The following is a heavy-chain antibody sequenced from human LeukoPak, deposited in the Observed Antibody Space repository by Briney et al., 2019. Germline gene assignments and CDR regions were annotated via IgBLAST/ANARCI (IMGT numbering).Heavy chain of an antibody. CDR2: INHSGST. V-gene: IGHV4-34*01. CDR3: ARGVIVVVPAAIGFDY. J-gene: IGHJ4*02. Sequence: SETLSLTCAVYGGSFSGYYWSWIRQLPGKGLEWIGEINHSGSTNYNPSLKSRVTISVDTSKNQFSLKLSSVTAADTAVYYCARGVIVVVPAAIGFDYWGQGTLVTVSS. D-gene: IGHD2-2*01. CDR1: GGSFSGYY.